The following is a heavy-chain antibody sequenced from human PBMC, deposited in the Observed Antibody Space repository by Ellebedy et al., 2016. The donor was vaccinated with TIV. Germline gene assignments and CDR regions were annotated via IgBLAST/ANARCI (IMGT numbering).Heavy chain of an antibody. D-gene: IGHD6-19*01. Sequence: AASVKVSCKASGYSFATSGISWVRQATGQGLEWIGWISDYNGNTKSGEKFQGRVTITTDTSTTTSYMELRSLRTDDTAVYYCARDEGAVGLTSAGDAFDIWGQGTLVTFSS. CDR3: ARDEGAVGLTSAGDAFDI. CDR1: GYSFATSG. CDR2: ISDYNGNT. J-gene: IGHJ3*02. V-gene: IGHV1-18*01.